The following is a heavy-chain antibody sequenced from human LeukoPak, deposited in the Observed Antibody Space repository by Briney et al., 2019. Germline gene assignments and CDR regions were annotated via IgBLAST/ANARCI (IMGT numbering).Heavy chain of an antibody. CDR3: ARHGAVARFEDAFDI. Sequence: SETLSLTCTVSGGSISSGSYYWSWIRQPPGKGLEWIGYIYYSGSTNYNPSLKSRVTISVDTSKNQFSLKLSSVTAADTAVYYCARHGAVARFEDAFDIWGQGTMVTVSS. V-gene: IGHV4-61*01. CDR2: IYYSGST. D-gene: IGHD6-19*01. CDR1: GGSISSGSYY. J-gene: IGHJ3*02.